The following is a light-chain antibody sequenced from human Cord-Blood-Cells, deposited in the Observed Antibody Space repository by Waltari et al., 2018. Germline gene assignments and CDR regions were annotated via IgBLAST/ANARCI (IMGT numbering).Light chain of an antibody. CDR3: CSYAGSSTWV. V-gene: IGLV2-23*01. Sequence: QSALTQPASVSGSPGQSITISCTVTSRDVGSYNLVSWYQQRPGKAPKLMIYEGSKRPSGVSNRFSGSKSGNTASLTISGLQAEDEADYYCCSYAGSSTWVFGGGTKLTVL. CDR2: EGS. CDR1: SRDVGSYNL. J-gene: IGLJ3*02.